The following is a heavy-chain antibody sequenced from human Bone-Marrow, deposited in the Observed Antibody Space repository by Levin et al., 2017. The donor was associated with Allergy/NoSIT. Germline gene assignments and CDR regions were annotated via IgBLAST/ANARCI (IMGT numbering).Heavy chain of an antibody. CDR2: IYTSGST. V-gene: IGHV4-4*07. CDR1: GGSISSYY. CDR3: GGWTLVGNYYGMDV. Sequence: SETLSLTCTVSGGSISSYYWSWIRQPAGKGLEWIGRIYTSGSTNYNPSLKSRVTMSVDTSKNQFSLKLSSVTAADTAVYYCGGWTLVGNYYGMDVWGQGTTVTVSS. D-gene: IGHD1-26*01. J-gene: IGHJ6*02.